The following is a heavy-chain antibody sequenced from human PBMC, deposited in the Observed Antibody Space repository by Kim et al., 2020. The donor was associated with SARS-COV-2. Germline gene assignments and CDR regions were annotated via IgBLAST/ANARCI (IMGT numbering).Heavy chain of an antibody. J-gene: IGHJ4*02. CDR1: GGSFSGYY. V-gene: IGHV4-34*01. CDR3: ARDRDYYGSGSYYKFFDY. Sequence: SETLSLTCAVYGGSFSGYYWSWIRQPPGKGLEWIGEINHSGSTNYNPSLKSRVTISVDTSKNQFSLKLSSVTAADTAVYYCARDRDYYGSGSYYKFFDYWGQGTLVTVSS. CDR2: INHSGST. D-gene: IGHD3-10*01.